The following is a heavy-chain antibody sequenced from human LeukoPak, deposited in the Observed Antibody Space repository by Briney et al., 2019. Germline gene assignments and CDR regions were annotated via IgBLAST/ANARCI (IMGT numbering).Heavy chain of an antibody. J-gene: IGHJ4*02. CDR1: GYTFTGYY. CDR2: INPNSGGT. D-gene: IGHD4-17*01. Sequence: ASVKVSCKASGYTFTGYYMHWVRQAPGQGLEWRGWINPNSGGTNYAQKFQGRVTMTRDTSISTAYMELSRLRSDDTAVYYCARGGTVTTPYFDYWGQGTLVTVSS. CDR3: ARGGTVTTPYFDY. V-gene: IGHV1-2*02.